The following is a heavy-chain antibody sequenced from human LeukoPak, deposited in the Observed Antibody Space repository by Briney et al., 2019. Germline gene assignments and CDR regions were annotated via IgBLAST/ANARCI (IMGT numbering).Heavy chain of an antibody. CDR2: MNPNSGNT. CDR3: AMLWFGELSDDAFDI. D-gene: IGHD3-10*01. CDR1: GYTFTSYD. Sequence: ASVKVSCKASGYTFTSYDINWVRQATGQGLEWMGWMNPNSGNTGYAQKFQGRVTMTRNTSISTAHMELSSLRSEDTAVYYCAMLWFGELSDDAFDIWGQGTMVTVPS. V-gene: IGHV1-8*01. J-gene: IGHJ3*02.